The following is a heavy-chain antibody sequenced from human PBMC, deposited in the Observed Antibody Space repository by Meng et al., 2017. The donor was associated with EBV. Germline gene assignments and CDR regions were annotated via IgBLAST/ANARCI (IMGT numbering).Heavy chain of an antibody. CDR3: ARRGGVADWFDP. V-gene: IGHV1-3*01. CDR2: INAGNGNT. J-gene: IGHJ5*02. D-gene: IGHD2-15*01. CDR1: GYTFTSYA. Sequence: QGQLGQSGAEVKKPGASVKVSCKASGYTFTSYAMHWVRQAPGQRLEWMGWINAGNGNTKYSQKFQGRVTITRDTSASTAYMELSSLRSEDTAVYYCARRGGVADWFDPWGQGTLVTVSS.